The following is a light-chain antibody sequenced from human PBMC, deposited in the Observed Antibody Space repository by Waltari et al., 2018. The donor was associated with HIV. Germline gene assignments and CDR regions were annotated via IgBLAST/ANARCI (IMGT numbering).Light chain of an antibody. CDR2: YDA. Sequence: YVLTQPPSASVAPRMTATITCGGNNIGTENVHWYQQKPGQAPVVVIYYDANRPPGLRERFSSAKNGNTATLTSSRVGAGDEDDYYCQGWDQSSDDVVFGGGTKLTVL. CDR1: NIGTEN. V-gene: IGLV3-21*04. J-gene: IGLJ2*01. CDR3: QGWDQSSDDVV.